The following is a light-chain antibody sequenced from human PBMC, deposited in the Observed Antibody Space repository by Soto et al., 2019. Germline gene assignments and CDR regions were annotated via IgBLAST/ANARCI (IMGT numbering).Light chain of an antibody. Sequence: VMTQSPGSLSVSPGERATLSCRASRGLNSNLAWYQQKPGQPPRLLIYGVSTRATGIPARFSGSGSATEFTLTISSLQSEDFGVYYCQQYNNWPQTFGQGTKVEIK. CDR1: RGLNSN. V-gene: IGKV3-15*01. CDR3: QQYNNWPQT. J-gene: IGKJ1*01. CDR2: GVS.